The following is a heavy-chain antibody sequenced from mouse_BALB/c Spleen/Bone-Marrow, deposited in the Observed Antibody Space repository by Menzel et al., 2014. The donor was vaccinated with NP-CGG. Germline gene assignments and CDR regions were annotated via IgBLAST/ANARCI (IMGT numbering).Heavy chain of an antibody. CDR3: ARLGYYGGFAY. CDR1: GFDLSRYW. V-gene: IGHV4-1*02. D-gene: IGHD2-3*01. J-gene: IGHJ3*01. CDR2: INPDSSTI. Sequence: EVHLVESGGGLVQPGGSLKLSCAASGFDLSRYWMSWVRQAPGKGLEWIGEINPDSSTINYTPSLKDKFIISRDNAKNTLYLQMSKVRSEDTALYYCARLGYYGGFAYWGQGTLVTVSA.